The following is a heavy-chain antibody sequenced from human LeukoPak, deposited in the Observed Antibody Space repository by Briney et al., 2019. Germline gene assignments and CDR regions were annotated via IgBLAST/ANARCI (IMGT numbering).Heavy chain of an antibody. Sequence: PSETLSLTCTVSGGSISSSYYYWLWIRQPPGKGLEGIATIYYSGSTYYNSSLKSRVTISVHTSKNQFSLKLSSVTAPDTAGYYCARHEDRNWYFDHWGQGTLVTVSS. CDR2: IYYSGST. CDR1: GGSISSSYYY. J-gene: IGHJ4*02. D-gene: IGHD1-1*01. V-gene: IGHV4-39*01. CDR3: ARHEDRNWYFDH.